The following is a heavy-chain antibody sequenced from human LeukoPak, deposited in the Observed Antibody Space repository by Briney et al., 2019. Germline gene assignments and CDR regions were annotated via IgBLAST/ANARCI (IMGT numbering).Heavy chain of an antibody. CDR1: GYTFTSYA. CDR3: ARYYGSGSYVYYYYYYMDV. V-gene: IGHV7-4-1*02. J-gene: IGHJ6*03. Sequence: ASVKVSCKASGYTFTSYAMNWVRQAPGQGLEWMGWINTNTGNPTYAQGFTGRLVFSLDTSVSTAYLQISSLKAEDTAVYYCARYYGSGSYVYYYYYYMDVWGKGTTVTVSS. D-gene: IGHD3-10*01. CDR2: INTNTGNP.